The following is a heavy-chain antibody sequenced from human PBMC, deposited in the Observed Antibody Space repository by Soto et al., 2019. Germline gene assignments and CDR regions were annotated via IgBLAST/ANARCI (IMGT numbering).Heavy chain of an antibody. CDR2: IIPILGIA. V-gene: IGHV1-69*02. Sequence: QVQLVQSGAEVKKPGSSVKVSCKASGGTFSSYTISWVRQAPGQGLEWMGRIIPILGIANYAQKFQGRVTITADKSTSTAYMELSRLRSEDTAVYYCARAQEAPDLGAPAFDIWGQGTMVTVSS. CDR1: GGTFSSYT. CDR3: ARAQEAPDLGAPAFDI. J-gene: IGHJ3*02.